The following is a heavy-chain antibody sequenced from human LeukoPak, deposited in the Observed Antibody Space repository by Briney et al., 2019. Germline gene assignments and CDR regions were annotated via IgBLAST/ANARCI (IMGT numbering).Heavy chain of an antibody. D-gene: IGHD2-2*01. J-gene: IGHJ4*02. Sequence: QPGGSLRLSCAASGFTFDDYAMHWVRQAPGKGLEWVSLISGDGGSIYYADSVKGRFTISRDNSKNSLYLQMNSLRTEDTALYYCAKDMGCSSTSCLIDYWGQGTLVTVSS. V-gene: IGHV3-43*02. CDR1: GFTFDDYA. CDR3: AKDMGCSSTSCLIDY. CDR2: ISGDGGSI.